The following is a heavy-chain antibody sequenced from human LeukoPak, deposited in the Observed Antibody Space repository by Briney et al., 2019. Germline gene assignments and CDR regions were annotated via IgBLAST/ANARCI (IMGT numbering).Heavy chain of an antibody. CDR3: AKDTVAAAGHNWFDP. J-gene: IGHJ5*02. CDR1: GFTFNSYG. V-gene: IGHV3-33*06. D-gene: IGHD6-13*01. Sequence: PGGSLRLSCAASGFTFNSYGMHWVRQAPGKGLEWVAVIWYDGSNKYCADSVKGRFTISRDNSKNTLYLQMNSLRAEDTAVYYCAKDTVAAAGHNWFDPWGQGTLVTVSS. CDR2: IWYDGSNK.